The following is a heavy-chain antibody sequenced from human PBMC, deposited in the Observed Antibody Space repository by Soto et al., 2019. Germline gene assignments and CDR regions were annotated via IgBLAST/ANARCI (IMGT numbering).Heavy chain of an antibody. CDR1: GFTNYG. Sequence: VASVKVSCKASGFTNYGISWVRQAPGQGLEWMGWISAYNGNTNYAQKLQGRVTMTTDTSTSTAYMQLRSLRSDDTAVYYCARDRGDYVFDYWGQGTLVTVSS. CDR3: ARDRGDYVFDY. CDR2: ISAYNGNT. D-gene: IGHD4-17*01. V-gene: IGHV1-18*04. J-gene: IGHJ4*02.